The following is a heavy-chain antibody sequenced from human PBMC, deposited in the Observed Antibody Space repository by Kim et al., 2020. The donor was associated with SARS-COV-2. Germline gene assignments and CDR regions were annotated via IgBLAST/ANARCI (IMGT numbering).Heavy chain of an antibody. J-gene: IGHJ5*02. V-gene: IGHV3-23*01. D-gene: IGHD3-3*01. CDR1: GFTFSSYA. Sequence: GGSLRLSCAASGFTFSSYAMSWVRQAPGKGLEWVSAISGSGGSTYYADSVKGRFTISRDNSKNTLYLQMNSLRAEDTAVYYCAKDYSFEYEIYDFWSGHLQSWFDPWGQGTLVTVSS. CDR2: ISGSGGST. CDR3: AKDYSFEYEIYDFWSGHLQSWFDP.